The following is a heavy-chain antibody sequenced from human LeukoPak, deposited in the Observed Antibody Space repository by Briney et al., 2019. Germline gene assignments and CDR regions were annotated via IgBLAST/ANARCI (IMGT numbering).Heavy chain of an antibody. D-gene: IGHD3-22*01. CDR3: AKAGRVTMIVVVGDYFDY. Sequence: GGSLRLSCAASGFTFSSYSMNWVRQAPGKGLEWVSSISSSSSYIYYADSVKGRFTISRDNAKNSLYLQMNSLRAEDTAVYYCAKAGRVTMIVVVGDYFDYWGQGTLVTVSS. CDR1: GFTFSSYS. CDR2: ISSSSSYI. J-gene: IGHJ4*02. V-gene: IGHV3-21*04.